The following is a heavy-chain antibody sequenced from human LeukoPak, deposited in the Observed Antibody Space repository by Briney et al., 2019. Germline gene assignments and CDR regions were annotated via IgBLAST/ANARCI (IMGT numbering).Heavy chain of an antibody. CDR1: GFTFSSYG. V-gene: IGHV3-30*03. D-gene: IGHD1-26*01. CDR2: ISYDGSNK. Sequence: TGGSLRLSCAASGFTFSSYGMHWVRQAPGKGLEWVAVISYDGSNKYYADSVKGRFTISRDNSKNTLYLQMNSLRAEDTAVYYCARSISGSYLLDYWGQGTLVTVSS. J-gene: IGHJ4*02. CDR3: ARSISGSYLLDY.